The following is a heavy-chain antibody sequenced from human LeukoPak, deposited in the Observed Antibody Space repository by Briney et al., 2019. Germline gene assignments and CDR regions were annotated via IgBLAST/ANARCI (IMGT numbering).Heavy chain of an antibody. CDR1: GVSISSSKSY. CDR3: ARVYYSSSYDYWYFDL. D-gene: IGHD6-13*01. J-gene: IGHJ2*01. Sequence: SETLSLTCTVSGVSISSSKSYWGWIRQPPGKGLEWIGSIYYSGNTYYNASLKSQVSISIDTSKNQFSLRLTSVTAADTAVYYCARVYYSSSYDYWYFDLWGRGTLVTVSS. V-gene: IGHV4-39*01. CDR2: IYYSGNT.